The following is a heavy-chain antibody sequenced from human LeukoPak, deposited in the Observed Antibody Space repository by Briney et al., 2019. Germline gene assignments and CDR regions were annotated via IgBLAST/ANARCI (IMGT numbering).Heavy chain of an antibody. J-gene: IGHJ4*02. D-gene: IGHD1-20*01. V-gene: IGHV3-64*01. CDR2: ISSNGGST. Sequence: GGSLRLSCAASGFTFSRYAMHWVRQAPGKGLESVSAISSNGGSTYYANSVKGRFTISRDDSKNTLYLQMGSLRAEDLAVYYCARDFGLTGKVDYWGQGTLVTVSS. CDR3: ARDFGLTGKVDY. CDR1: GFTFSRYA.